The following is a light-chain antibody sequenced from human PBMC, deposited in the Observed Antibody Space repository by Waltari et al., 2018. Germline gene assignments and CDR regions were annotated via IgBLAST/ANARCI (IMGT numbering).Light chain of an antibody. J-gene: IGKJ1*01. Sequence: VLTQSPGTLSLSPGETATLPCRASQSNSQYLVWYQQRPGHAPRPLIYAASTRATGVPDRFSGSGYGTDFTLTISRLEPEDFAVYYCQNHERLPATFGQGTKVEIK. CDR2: AAS. CDR3: QNHERLPAT. V-gene: IGKV3-20*01. CDR1: QSNSQY.